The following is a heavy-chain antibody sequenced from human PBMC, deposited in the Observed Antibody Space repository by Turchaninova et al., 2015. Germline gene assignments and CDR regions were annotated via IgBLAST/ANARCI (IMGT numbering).Heavy chain of an antibody. CDR1: GFTLSSYW. V-gene: IGHV3-74*01. D-gene: IGHD1-26*01. J-gene: IGHJ4*02. Sequence: EVQLVESGGGLVQPGGSLRLTCPASGFTLSSYWGSGVRQTPGKGLVWVSRINSDGSSTSYADSGKGRITISRDNAKNTLYLQMNSLRVEDTAVYYCVRRGGRGELWPYYFDYWGQGSLVTVSS. CDR2: INSDGSST. CDR3: VRRGGRGELWPYYFDY.